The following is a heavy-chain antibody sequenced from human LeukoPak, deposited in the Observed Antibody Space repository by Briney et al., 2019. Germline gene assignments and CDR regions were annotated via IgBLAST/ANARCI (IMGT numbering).Heavy chain of an antibody. Sequence: SETLSLTCTVSGGSISSYYWSWIRQPAGKGLEWIGRIYTSGSTNYNPSLKSRVTMSVDTSKNQFSLKLGSVTAADTAVYYCARDQDYGDYFDYWGQGTLVTVSS. CDR1: GGSISSYY. V-gene: IGHV4-4*07. CDR3: ARDQDYGDYFDY. CDR2: IYTSGST. D-gene: IGHD4-17*01. J-gene: IGHJ4*02.